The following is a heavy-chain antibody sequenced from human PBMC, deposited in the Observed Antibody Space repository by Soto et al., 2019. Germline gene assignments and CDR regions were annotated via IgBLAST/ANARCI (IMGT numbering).Heavy chain of an antibody. D-gene: IGHD3-16*01. CDR1: GYPFTIYY. CDR2: INPSSGST. V-gene: IGHV1-46*01. J-gene: IGHJ4*02. CDR3: AREMYTTRGSPFDY. Sequence: QVQLVQSGAEVKKPGASVKVSCKASGYPFTIYYVHWVRQAPGQGLEWMGFINPSSGSTSYAQKFQGRVTMTRDTSTSTVYMEVSSLRSEDTAVYYCAREMYTTRGSPFDYWGQRTLVTVSS.